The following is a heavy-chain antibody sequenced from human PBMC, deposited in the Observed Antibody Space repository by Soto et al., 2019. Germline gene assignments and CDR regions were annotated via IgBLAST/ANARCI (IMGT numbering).Heavy chain of an antibody. CDR3: SRAGILTTPSYFDY. D-gene: IGHD2-21*01. Sequence: PRVLLRASSAALGFTCSDHDRDRVLKAPGKGLEWVGRIRNKANSYTTEYAASVKGRFTISRDDSKNLLFLQMYSLKTEDTAVYYCSRAGILTTPSYFDYWGQGTLVTVYS. CDR2: IRNKANSYTT. V-gene: IGHV3-72*01. CDR1: GFTCSDHD. J-gene: IGHJ4*01.